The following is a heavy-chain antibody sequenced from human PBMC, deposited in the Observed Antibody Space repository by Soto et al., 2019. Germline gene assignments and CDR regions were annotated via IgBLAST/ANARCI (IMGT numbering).Heavy chain of an antibody. CDR1: GVSISISSYY. Sequence: SETLSLTCTVSGVSISISSYYWGWIRQPPGKGLEWIGSIYYSGNTYYNPSLKSRVTISVDTSKNQFSLKLNFVTAADTAIYYCARSRRNFWSGYHFDYSGQGTLVTVSS. CDR3: ARSRRNFWSGYHFDY. J-gene: IGHJ4*02. D-gene: IGHD3-3*01. CDR2: IYYSGNT. V-gene: IGHV4-39*01.